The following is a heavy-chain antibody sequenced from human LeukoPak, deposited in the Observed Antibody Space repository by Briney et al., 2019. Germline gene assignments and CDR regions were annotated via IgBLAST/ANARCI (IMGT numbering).Heavy chain of an antibody. V-gene: IGHV3-11*04. CDR3: PRVSRPASSPHEYYYDSSGYYLYYFDY. Sequence: GGSLRLSCAASGFTFSDYYMSWIRHAPGKGLEWVSYISSSGSTIYYADSVKGRFTISRDNAKNSLYLQMNSLRAEDTAVYYCPRVSRPASSPHEYYYDSSGYYLYYFDYWGQGTLVTVSS. J-gene: IGHJ4*02. CDR2: ISSSGSTI. CDR1: GFTFSDYY. D-gene: IGHD3-22*01.